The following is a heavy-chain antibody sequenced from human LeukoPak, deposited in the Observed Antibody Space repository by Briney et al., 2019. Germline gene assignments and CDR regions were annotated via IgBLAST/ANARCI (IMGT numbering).Heavy chain of an antibody. CDR3: AHRRSTFVRGWFDP. CDR1: GFSLTTSGLA. D-gene: IGHD3-10*01. Sequence: SGPTLVNPTQTLTLTCTFSGFSLTTSGLAMAWIRQPPGKALEWLGIVYSNDDKRYSPSLKSRLTITKDTSKNQVVLTMTNMDPVDTATYFCAHRRSTFVRGWFDPWGQGTLVTVSS. CDR2: VYSNDDK. J-gene: IGHJ5*02. V-gene: IGHV2-5*01.